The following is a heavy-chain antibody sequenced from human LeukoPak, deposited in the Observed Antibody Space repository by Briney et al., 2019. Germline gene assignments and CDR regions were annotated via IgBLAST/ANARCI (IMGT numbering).Heavy chain of an antibody. Sequence: KSSETLSLTCTVSGGSISSYYWSWIRQPPGKGLEWIGYIYYSGSTNYNPSLKSRVTVSVDTSKNQFSLKLSSVTAADTAVYYCAREDIVVVVAATWGAFDIWGQGTMVTVSS. CDR2: IYYSGST. V-gene: IGHV4-59*01. D-gene: IGHD2-15*01. J-gene: IGHJ3*02. CDR3: AREDIVVVVAATWGAFDI. CDR1: GGSISSYY.